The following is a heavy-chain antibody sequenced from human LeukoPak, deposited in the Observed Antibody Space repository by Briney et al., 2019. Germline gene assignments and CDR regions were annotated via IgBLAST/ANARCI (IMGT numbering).Heavy chain of an antibody. J-gene: IGHJ4*02. CDR2: INPSGGST. D-gene: IGHD3-22*01. Sequence: ASVKVSCKASGYTFTSYYMHWVRRAPGQGLEWMGIINPSGGSTGYAQKFQGRVTMTRNTSISTAYMELSSLRSEDTAVYYCARGPKAYYFDSSGYVFDYWGQGTLVTVSS. V-gene: IGHV1-46*01. CDR3: ARGPKAYYFDSSGYVFDY. CDR1: GYTFTSYY.